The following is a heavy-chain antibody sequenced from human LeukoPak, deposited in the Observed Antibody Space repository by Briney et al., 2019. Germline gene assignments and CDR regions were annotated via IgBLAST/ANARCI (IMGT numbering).Heavy chain of an antibody. CDR1: GFTFSSYS. V-gene: IGHV3-21*01. D-gene: IGHD3-22*01. J-gene: IGHJ3*02. Sequence: PGGSLRLSCAASGFTFSSYSMNWVRQAPGKGLEWVSSISSSSSYIYYADSVKGRFTISRDNAKNSLYLQMNSLRAEDTAVYYCATDYDSSGYYSRGGAFDIWGQGTTVTVSS. CDR3: ATDYDSSGYYSRGGAFDI. CDR2: ISSSSSYI.